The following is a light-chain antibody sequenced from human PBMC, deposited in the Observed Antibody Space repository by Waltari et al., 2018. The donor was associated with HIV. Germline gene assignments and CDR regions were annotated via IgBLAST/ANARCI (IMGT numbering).Light chain of an antibody. V-gene: IGLV3-1*01. CDR2: EDD. CDR1: TVGTIN. J-gene: IGLJ2*01. CDR3: QAWDKNDVI. Sequence: SFDLAQPPSVSVSPGQTATIACSGDTVGTINFFWYYQKSGQAPVLGIYEDDKRPSGIAERFSGSKSGKTGTLTITGTQSMDEGDYYCQAWDKNDVIFGGGTKLTVL.